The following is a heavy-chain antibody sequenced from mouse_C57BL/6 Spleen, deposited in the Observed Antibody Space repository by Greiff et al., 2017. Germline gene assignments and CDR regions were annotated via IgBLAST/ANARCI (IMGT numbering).Heavy chain of an antibody. Sequence: VQLQQSGTVLARPGASVKMSCKTSGYTFTSYWMHWVKQRPGQGLEWIGAIYPGNSDTSYNQKFKGKAKLTAVTSASTAYMELSSLTNEDSAVDYYTREKKYGVYYFDYWGQGTTLTVSS. D-gene: IGHD1-1*01. CDR2: IYPGNSDT. CDR1: GYTFTSYW. J-gene: IGHJ2*01. V-gene: IGHV1-5*01. CDR3: TREKKYGVYYFDY.